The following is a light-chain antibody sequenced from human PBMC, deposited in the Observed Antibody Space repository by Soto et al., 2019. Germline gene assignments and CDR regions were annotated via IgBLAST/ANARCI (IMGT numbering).Light chain of an antibody. J-gene: IGLJ1*01. CDR2: EVS. Sequence: QSALTQAASVSGSPGQSITISCTGTSSDVGSYNLVSWYQQHPGKAPKRMIYEVSKRTSGLSNRFSGSKSGNTASLTISGLQAEDEADYYCCSYAGSRTPLIFGTGTKLTVL. V-gene: IGLV2-23*02. CDR3: CSYAGSRTPLI. CDR1: SSDVGSYNL.